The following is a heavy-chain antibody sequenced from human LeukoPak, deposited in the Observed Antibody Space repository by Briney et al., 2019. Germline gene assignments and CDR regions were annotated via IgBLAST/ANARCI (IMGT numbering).Heavy chain of an antibody. D-gene: IGHD3-9*01. Sequence: SETLSLTCTVSGGSISSYYWSWIRQPAGKGLEWIGRIYTSGSTNYNPSLKSRVTMSVDTSKNQFSLKLSSVTAADTAVYYCARDRSRHDILTGYASLDYWGQGTLVTVSS. CDR2: IYTSGST. CDR3: ARDRSRHDILTGYASLDY. J-gene: IGHJ4*02. CDR1: GGSISSYY. V-gene: IGHV4-4*07.